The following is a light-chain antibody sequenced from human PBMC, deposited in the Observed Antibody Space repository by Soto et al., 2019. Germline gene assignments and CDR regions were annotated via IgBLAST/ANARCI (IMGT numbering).Light chain of an antibody. J-gene: IGKJ5*01. CDR3: QQYNSWPPT. Sequence: EIVMTQSPATLSVSPGERAPLSCRASQSVSTYLAWHQQRPGQAPRLLIYHASTRATGIPARFSGSGSGTGLTLTISSLQSEDFAVYYCQQYNSWPPTFGQGTRLEIK. CDR2: HAS. V-gene: IGKV3-15*01. CDR1: QSVSTY.